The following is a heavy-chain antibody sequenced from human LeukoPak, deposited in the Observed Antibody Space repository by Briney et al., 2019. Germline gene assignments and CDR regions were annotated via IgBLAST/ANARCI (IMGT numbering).Heavy chain of an antibody. Sequence: GGSLRLSCAASGFTVSSNYMSWVRQAPGKGLEWVSVIYSGGSTYYADSVKGRFTISRDNSKNTLYLQMNSLRAEDTAVYYCASATPHYYYGMDVWGQGTMVTVSS. CDR2: IYSGGST. D-gene: IGHD2-15*01. J-gene: IGHJ6*02. CDR3: ASATPHYYYGMDV. V-gene: IGHV3-53*01. CDR1: GFTVSSNY.